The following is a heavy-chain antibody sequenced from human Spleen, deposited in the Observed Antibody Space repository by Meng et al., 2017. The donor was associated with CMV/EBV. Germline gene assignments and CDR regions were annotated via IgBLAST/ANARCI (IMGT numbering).Heavy chain of an antibody. Sequence: GESLKISCAASGFTFSDYYMTWFRQAPGKGLEWVANIKQDGSEKYYVDSVKGRFTISRDNAKNSLYLQMNSLRAEDTAVYYCARERTSFLDYWGQGTLVTVSS. D-gene: IGHD6-6*01. CDR2: IKQDGSEK. CDR3: ARERTSFLDY. V-gene: IGHV3-7*01. J-gene: IGHJ4*02. CDR1: GFTFSDYY.